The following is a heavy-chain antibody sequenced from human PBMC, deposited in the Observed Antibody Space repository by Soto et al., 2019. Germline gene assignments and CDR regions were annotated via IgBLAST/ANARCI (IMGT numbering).Heavy chain of an antibody. CDR2: IYWDDDK. V-gene: IGHV2-5*02. CDR1: GFSLSTSAVG. D-gene: IGHD3-16*01. CDR3: AHLGVAGRTYYSDY. J-gene: IGHJ4*02. Sequence: QITLKESGPTLVKPTQTLTLTCTFSGFSLSTSAVGVGWIRQPPGKALEWLAFIYWDDDKRYSPSLKSSLTITKDTSKNQVVLAMTNMDPVDTATYYCAHLGVAGRTYYSDYWGQGTLVTVSS.